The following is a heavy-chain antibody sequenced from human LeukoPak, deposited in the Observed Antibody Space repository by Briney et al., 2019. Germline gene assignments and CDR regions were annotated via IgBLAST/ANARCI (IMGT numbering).Heavy chain of an antibody. J-gene: IGHJ4*02. Sequence: SETLSLTCTVSGGSVSSGSYYWSWIRQPPGKGLEWIGYIYYSGSTNYNPSLKSRVTISVDTSKNQFSLKLSSVTAADTAVYYCARVGYYDSSGGVDYWGQGTLVTVSS. CDR2: IYYSGST. CDR1: GGSVSSGSYY. CDR3: ARVGYYDSSGGVDY. D-gene: IGHD3-22*01. V-gene: IGHV4-61*01.